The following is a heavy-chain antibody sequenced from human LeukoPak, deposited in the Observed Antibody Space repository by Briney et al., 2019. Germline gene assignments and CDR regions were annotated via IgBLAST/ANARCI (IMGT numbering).Heavy chain of an antibody. CDR2: IYPRDGST. D-gene: IGHD4-17*01. V-gene: IGHV1-46*01. CDR1: GYSFTSNY. CDR3: ARGGDDYGDYTNDY. J-gene: IGHJ4*02. Sequence: ASVKVSCKASGYSFTSNYIHWVRQAPGQGLEWMGMIYPRDGSTSYAQKFQGRVTVTRDTSTSTVHMELSGLRSEDTAVYYCARGGDDYGDYTNDYWGQGTLVTVSS.